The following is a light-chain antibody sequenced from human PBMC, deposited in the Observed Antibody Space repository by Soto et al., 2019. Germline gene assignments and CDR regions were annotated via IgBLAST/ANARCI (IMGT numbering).Light chain of an antibody. V-gene: IGKV1-9*01. CDR3: QQLKSTPPT. Sequence: IQLTQSPSSLSASVGDRVTITCRASQGISSYLAWYQQKPGKAPKLLIYAASTLQSGVPSRFSGSGSGTDFTLPISSRQPEDFATYYCQQLKSTPPTFGGGTKVEIK. CDR2: AAS. CDR1: QGISSY. J-gene: IGKJ4*01.